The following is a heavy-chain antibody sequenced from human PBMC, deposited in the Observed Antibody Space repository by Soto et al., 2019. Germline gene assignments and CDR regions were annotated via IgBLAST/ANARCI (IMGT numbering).Heavy chain of an antibody. J-gene: IGHJ6*02. CDR2: IWYDGSKK. CDR3: ARDASYYSLWSGYYTSRNGRGV. V-gene: IGHV3-33*01. CDR1: GFTFSSFG. D-gene: IGHD3-3*01. Sequence: GGSLRLSGAASGFTFSSFGIHWVRQAPCKGLEWVSLIWYDGSKKSYGDSVKGRFTISRDNSRNTVYLQMNSLRADDTAVYYCARDASYYSLWSGYYTSRNGRGVLGRGTTVAFSS.